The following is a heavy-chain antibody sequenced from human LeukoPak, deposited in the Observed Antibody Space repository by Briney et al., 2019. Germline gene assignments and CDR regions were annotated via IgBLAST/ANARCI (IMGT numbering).Heavy chain of an antibody. CDR2: IYYTGST. J-gene: IGHJ4*02. V-gene: IGHV4-59*01. D-gene: IGHD5-12*01. CDR1: GASISGYY. CDR3: ARAPSAYYFVSFDY. Sequence: SETLSLTCTVSGASISGYYWTWVRQPPGKRLEWRGYIYYTGSTNYNPSLKTRITFSVDTTKSQFSLKLTSGTAADTAVYYCARAPSAYYFVSFDYWGQGALVTVSS.